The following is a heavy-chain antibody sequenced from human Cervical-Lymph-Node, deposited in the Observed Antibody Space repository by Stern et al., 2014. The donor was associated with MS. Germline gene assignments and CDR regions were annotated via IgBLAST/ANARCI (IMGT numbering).Heavy chain of an antibody. CDR2: VSYDGTQR. V-gene: IGHV3-30-3*01. Sequence: VQLVESGGGVVQPGRSLSLSCVVSGFTFSTYAMHWVRQAPGKGLAWVAFVSYDGTQRNSTDSVKARFTISRDNSKNTLYLHMNSLRDEDTAVYFCARGGRGVGLEYWGQGVLVTVSS. CDR3: ARGGRGVGLEY. D-gene: IGHD3-10*01. CDR1: GFTFSTYA. J-gene: IGHJ4*02.